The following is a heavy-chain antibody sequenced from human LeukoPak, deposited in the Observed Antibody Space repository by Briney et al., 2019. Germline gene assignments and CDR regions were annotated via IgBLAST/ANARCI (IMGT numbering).Heavy chain of an antibody. CDR3: ARVSSAGSSSDWSPFQH. Sequence: GGSLRLSCAASGFTFSNYWMSWVRQAPGKGLEWVANIKQDGSEKYYVDSVKGRFTISRDNAKNSLYLQMNSLRAEDTAVYYCARVSSAGSSSDWSPFQHWGQGTLVTVSS. J-gene: IGHJ1*01. D-gene: IGHD6-19*01. CDR2: IKQDGSEK. V-gene: IGHV3-7*01. CDR1: GFTFSNYW.